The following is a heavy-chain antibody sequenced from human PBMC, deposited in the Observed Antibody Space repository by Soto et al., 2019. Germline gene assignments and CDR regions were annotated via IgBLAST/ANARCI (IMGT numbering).Heavy chain of an antibody. V-gene: IGHV3-9*01. CDR3: AKGFRKYSYVTDAFDI. Sequence: GGSLRLSCAASGFTFDDYAMHWVRQAPGQGLEWVSGISWKSGSIGYADSVKGRFTISRDNAKNSLYLQMNSLRAEDTALYYCAKGFRKYSYVTDAFDIWGQGTMVTVSS. J-gene: IGHJ3*02. D-gene: IGHD5-18*01. CDR1: GFTFDDYA. CDR2: ISWKSGSI.